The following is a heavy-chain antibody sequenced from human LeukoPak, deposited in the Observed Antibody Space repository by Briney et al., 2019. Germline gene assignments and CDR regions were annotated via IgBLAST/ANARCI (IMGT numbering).Heavy chain of an antibody. J-gene: IGHJ4*02. CDR1: GITVSTNY. CDR3: APDLSSRYNY. Sequence: PGGSLRLSCAASGITVSTNYMSWVRHAPGKAPESVSVIYSGGSRYYADSEKGRFTISRDNSKTTLYLQMNSLRAEDTAVYYCAPDLSSRYNYWGQGTLVSVSS. CDR2: IYSGGSR. D-gene: IGHD3-22*01. V-gene: IGHV3-53*01.